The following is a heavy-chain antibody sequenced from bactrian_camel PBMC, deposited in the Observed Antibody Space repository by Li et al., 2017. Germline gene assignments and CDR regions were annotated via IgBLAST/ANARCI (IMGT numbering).Heavy chain of an antibody. Sequence: HVQLVESGGGLVQPGGSLRLSCAASGFTCSSHCMGWFRQALGKEREGIAGIRRDGDEYYAGSVKGRFTISRDNAKSTLYLQLNSLKTEDTAMYYCAKPGGGTWFWEIHYWGQGTQVTVS. CDR3: AKPGGGTWFWEIHY. V-gene: IGHV3S6*01. CDR2: IRRDGDE. D-gene: IGHD1*01. CDR1: GFTCSSHC. J-gene: IGHJ4*01.